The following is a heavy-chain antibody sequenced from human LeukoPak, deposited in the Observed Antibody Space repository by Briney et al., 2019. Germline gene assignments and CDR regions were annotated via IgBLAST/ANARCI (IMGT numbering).Heavy chain of an antibody. CDR3: ARARYYYDSSGYYYNLFFDY. CDR1: GGSFSGYY. D-gene: IGHD3-22*01. CDR2: INHSGST. Sequence: SETLSLTCAVYGGSFSGYYWSWIRQPPGKGLEWIGEINHSGSTNYNPSLKSRVTISVDTSKNQFSLQLSSVTAADTAVYYCARARYYYDSSGYYYNLFFDYWGQGTLVTVSS. J-gene: IGHJ4*02. V-gene: IGHV4-34*01.